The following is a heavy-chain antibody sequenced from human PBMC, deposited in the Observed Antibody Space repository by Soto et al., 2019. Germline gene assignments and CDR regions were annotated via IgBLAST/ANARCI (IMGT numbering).Heavy chain of an antibody. Sequence: GASVKVSCKASGYTFTSYGMHWVHQAPGQRLEWMGWINAGNGNTKYSQKFQGRVTITRDTSASTAYMELSSLRSEDTAVYYCASTSTIVVVPAATGSLYYFDYWGQGTLVTVSS. J-gene: IGHJ4*02. V-gene: IGHV1-3*01. D-gene: IGHD2-2*01. CDR2: INAGNGNT. CDR3: ASTSTIVVVPAATGSLYYFDY. CDR1: GYTFTSYG.